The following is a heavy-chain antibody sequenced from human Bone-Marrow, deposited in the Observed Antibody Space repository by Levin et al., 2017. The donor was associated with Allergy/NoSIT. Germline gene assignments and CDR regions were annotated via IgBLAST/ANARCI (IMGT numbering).Heavy chain of an antibody. D-gene: IGHD4-11*01. Sequence: GGSLRLSCVASGFTFSDFNINWVRQAPGKGLEWVSSISETSSYIYYADSVKGRFTISRDNAKNSVFLQMNSLRAEDTAIYYCARWMTTSYMDVWGKGTTVTVSS. J-gene: IGHJ6*03. CDR2: ISETSSYI. V-gene: IGHV3-21*01. CDR3: ARWMTTSYMDV. CDR1: GFTFSDFN.